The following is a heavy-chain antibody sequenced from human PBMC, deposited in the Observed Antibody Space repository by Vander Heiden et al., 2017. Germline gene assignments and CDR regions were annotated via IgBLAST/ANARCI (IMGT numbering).Heavy chain of an antibody. CDR3: ARGGGGYCSGGSCSNVWDLFDP. Sequence: QVQLVESGGGVVQPGTSLSLSCAASGFTFSSTVMHWVGQAPGRGLEGVAVISYDGSNTYYANSVKGRFTISRDNSKNTLYLQMNSLRAEDTAVYYCARGGGGYCSGGSCSNVWDLFDPWGQGTLVTVSS. D-gene: IGHD2-15*01. V-gene: IGHV3-30-3*01. CDR1: GFTFSSTV. CDR2: ISYDGSNT. J-gene: IGHJ5*02.